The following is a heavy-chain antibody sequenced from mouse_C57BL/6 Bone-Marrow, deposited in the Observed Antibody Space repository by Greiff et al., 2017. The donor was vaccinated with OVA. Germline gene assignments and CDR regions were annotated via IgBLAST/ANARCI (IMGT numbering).Heavy chain of an antibody. D-gene: IGHD1-1*01. J-gene: IGHJ3*01. V-gene: IGHV1-72*01. CDR2: IDPNSGGT. Sequence: QVHVKQSGAELVKPGASVKLSCKASGYTFTSYWMHWVKQRPGRGLEWIGRIDPNSGGTKYNEKFKSKATLTVDKPSSTAYMQLSSLTSEDSAVYYCAREDYGSSYQCAYWGQGTLVTVSA. CDR1: GYTFTSYW. CDR3: AREDYGSSYQCAY.